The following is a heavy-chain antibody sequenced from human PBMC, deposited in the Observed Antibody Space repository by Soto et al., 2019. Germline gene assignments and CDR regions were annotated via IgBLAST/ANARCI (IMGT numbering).Heavy chain of an antibody. J-gene: IGHJ6*02. D-gene: IGHD3-10*01. V-gene: IGHV3-7*03. CDR2: IKQDGSEK. CDR3: ARDGAPGHYYGVDV. Sequence: VGSLRLSCAASGFTLSTYWMSWVRQAPGKGLEWVANIKQDGSEKHYVDSVKGRFTISRDNAKNSLYLQMNSLRAEDTAVYYCARDGAPGHYYGVDVWGQGTTVTVSS. CDR1: GFTLSTYW.